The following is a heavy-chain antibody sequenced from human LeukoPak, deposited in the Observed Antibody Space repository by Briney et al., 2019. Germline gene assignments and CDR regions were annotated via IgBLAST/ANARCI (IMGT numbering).Heavy chain of an antibody. Sequence: SVKVSCKASGGTFITYGFSWVRQAPGQGLEWMGGIIPMFGTANYAQKFQGRVTITADESTSTAYMELSSLRSEDTAVYYCVRDMGGHDFYFNYWGQGTLVTVSA. V-gene: IGHV1-69*13. CDR2: IIPMFGTA. CDR3: VRDMGGHDFYFNY. J-gene: IGHJ4*02. CDR1: GGTFITYG. D-gene: IGHD5-12*01.